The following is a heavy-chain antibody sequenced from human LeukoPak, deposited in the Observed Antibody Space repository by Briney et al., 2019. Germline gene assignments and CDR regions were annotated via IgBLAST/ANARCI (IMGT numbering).Heavy chain of an antibody. Sequence: GGSLRLSCAASGFTFSTFAMIWVRQPPGKGLEWVSSIFSGGGEIHYADSVRGRFTISRDNSKSTLSLQMNSLRAEDTAIYYCATYRQVLLPFESWGQGTLVTVSS. CDR2: IFSGGGEI. CDR1: GFTFSTFA. D-gene: IGHD2-8*02. CDR3: ATYRQVLLPFES. J-gene: IGHJ4*02. V-gene: IGHV3-23*01.